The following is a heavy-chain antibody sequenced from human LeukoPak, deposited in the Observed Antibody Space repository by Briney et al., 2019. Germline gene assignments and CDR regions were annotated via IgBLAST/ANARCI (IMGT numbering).Heavy chain of an antibody. Sequence: GGSLRLSCAASGFTFSTYSMNWVRQAPGKGLEWVSYISSNSRTIYYAGSVKGRLIVSRDNAKNSLDLHMNTLRAEDTAVYYCARGRGNYFYGMDVWGQGTTVTVSS. CDR1: GFTFSTYS. CDR3: ARGRGNYFYGMDV. D-gene: IGHD3-10*01. V-gene: IGHV3-48*01. CDR2: ISSNSRTI. J-gene: IGHJ6*02.